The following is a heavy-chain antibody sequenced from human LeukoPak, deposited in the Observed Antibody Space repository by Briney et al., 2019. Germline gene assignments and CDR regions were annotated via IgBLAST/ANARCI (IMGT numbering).Heavy chain of an antibody. D-gene: IGHD4-17*01. CDR2: IIPIFGTA. Sequence: SVKVSCKASGGTFSSYAISWVRQAPGQGLEWMGGIIPIFGTANYAQKFQGRVTITADKSTSTAYMELSSLRSEDTAVYYCARETDTVSPSMDVWGKGTTVTVSS. V-gene: IGHV1-69*06. CDR1: GGTFSSYA. J-gene: IGHJ6*03. CDR3: ARETDTVSPSMDV.